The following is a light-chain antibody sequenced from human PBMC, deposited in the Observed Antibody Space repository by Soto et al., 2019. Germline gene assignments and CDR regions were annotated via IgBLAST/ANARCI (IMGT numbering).Light chain of an antibody. V-gene: IGKV4-1*01. CDR2: WAS. Sequence: DIVMTQSPDSLAVSLGERATINCKSSRSVLYSSNNENYLAWYQQKPGQPPKLLIYWASIRESGVPDRFSGSGSGTDFTLTISSLQAEDVAVYYCQQYYSSPWTFGQGTKVEIK. J-gene: IGKJ1*01. CDR3: QQYYSSPWT. CDR1: RSVLYSSNNENY.